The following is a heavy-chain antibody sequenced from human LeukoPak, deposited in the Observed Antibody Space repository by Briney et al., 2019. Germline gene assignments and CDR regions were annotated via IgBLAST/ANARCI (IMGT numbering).Heavy chain of an antibody. V-gene: IGHV3-7*01. CDR1: GFTFTNYW. CDR3: ARERVTTTSSDY. CDR2: IKQDGSAK. Sequence: GGSLRLSCAASGFTFTNYWMNWLRQAPGKGLEWVANIKQDGSAKNYVDSVKGRFTISRDNAKNSLYLQMNNLRVEDTAVYYCARERVTTTSSDYWGQGVLVTVSS. D-gene: IGHD2/OR15-2a*01. J-gene: IGHJ4*02.